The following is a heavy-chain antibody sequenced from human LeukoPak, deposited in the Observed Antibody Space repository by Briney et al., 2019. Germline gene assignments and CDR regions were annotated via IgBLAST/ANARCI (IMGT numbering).Heavy chain of an antibody. D-gene: IGHD2-15*01. J-gene: IGHJ4*02. Sequence: ASVKVSCKASGYTFSSYHINWVRQATGQGPEWMGWMNPKSGNTDYAQKFQGRVTITRNTSTSTAYIELNSLRSEDTAVYYCARGPYCSGGSCYGDYWGQGTLVTVSS. CDR2: MNPKSGNT. V-gene: IGHV1-8*03. CDR1: GYTFSSYH. CDR3: ARGPYCSGGSCYGDY.